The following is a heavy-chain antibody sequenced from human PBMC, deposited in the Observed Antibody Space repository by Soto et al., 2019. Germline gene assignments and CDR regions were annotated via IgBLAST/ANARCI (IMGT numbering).Heavy chain of an antibody. J-gene: IGHJ4*02. Sequence: QVQLVQSGAEVKKPGSSVKVSCKASGGTFSTYAVSWVRQAPGQGLEWMGGIIPFFDLANYAQNFQGRGTITADEPTGTVYMELSSLSAEDTAVYYCAREARNYGFWRGYYSPDTFDYLGQGTLVTFSS. CDR2: IIPFFDLA. CDR1: GGTFSTYA. CDR3: AREARNYGFWRGYYSPDTFDY. D-gene: IGHD3-3*01. V-gene: IGHV1-69*01.